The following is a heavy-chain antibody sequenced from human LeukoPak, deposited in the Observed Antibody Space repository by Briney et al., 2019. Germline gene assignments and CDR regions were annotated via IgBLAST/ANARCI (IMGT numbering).Heavy chain of an antibody. Sequence: ASVKVSCKASGGTFSSYAISWVRQAPGQGLEWMGWMNPNSGNTGYVQKFQGRVTMTRNTSISTAYMELSSLRSEDTAVYYCARGGGSGWFQAYYYYYGTDVWGQGTTVTAS. V-gene: IGHV1-8*02. CDR1: GGTFSSYA. CDR2: MNPNSGNT. D-gene: IGHD6-19*01. J-gene: IGHJ6*02. CDR3: ARGGGSGWFQAYYYYYGTDV.